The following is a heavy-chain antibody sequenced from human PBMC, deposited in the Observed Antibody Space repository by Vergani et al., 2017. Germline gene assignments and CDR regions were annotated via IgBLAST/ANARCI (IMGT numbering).Heavy chain of an antibody. CDR1: GFTFNSSA. D-gene: IGHD2-2*01. Sequence: QLLESGGGLIQPGGSLRLSCAASGFTFNSSAMTWVRQAPGKGLEGVSGINNNGGSTYYADSVKGRFTISRDNSKNTLYLQMTDLRAEDTATYYCAKVCGSTSCPYGGGAFDVWGHGTMVTVSS. CDR2: INNNGGST. V-gene: IGHV3-23*01. J-gene: IGHJ3*01. CDR3: AKVCGSTSCPYGGGAFDV.